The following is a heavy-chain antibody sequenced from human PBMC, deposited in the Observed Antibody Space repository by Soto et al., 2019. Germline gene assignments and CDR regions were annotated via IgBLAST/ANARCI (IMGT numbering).Heavy chain of an antibody. D-gene: IGHD1-26*01. CDR2: INHSGST. Sequence: QVQLQQWGAGLLKPSETLSLTCAVYGGSFSGYYWSWIRQPPGKGLEWIGEINHSGSTNYNPSLKRRVTISVDTSKKKFSLKLSSVTAADTAVYYCARVGATTPPNDYWGQGTLVTVSS. V-gene: IGHV4-34*01. CDR3: ARVGATTPPNDY. CDR1: GGSFSGYY. J-gene: IGHJ4*02.